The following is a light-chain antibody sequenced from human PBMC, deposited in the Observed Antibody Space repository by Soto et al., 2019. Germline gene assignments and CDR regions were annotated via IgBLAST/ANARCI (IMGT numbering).Light chain of an antibody. CDR2: KSP. V-gene: IGKV1-5*03. CDR1: QTISSW. Sequence: DIQMTQSPSTLSGSVGDRVTITCRASQTISSWLAWYQQKPGKAPKLLIYKSPTLKSVVPSRFSGSGSGTEFTLNIISLQTDDFATDDCQHYNSYSEAFGHGTKVELE. CDR3: QHYNSYSEA. J-gene: IGKJ1*01.